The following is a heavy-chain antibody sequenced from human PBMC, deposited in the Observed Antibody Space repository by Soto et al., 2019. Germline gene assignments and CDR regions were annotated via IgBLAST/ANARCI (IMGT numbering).Heavy chain of an antibody. J-gene: IGHJ6*02. CDR2: ISYDGSYK. CDR3: ARDGLTALGMIPPWDVDV. Sequence: QVQLVESGGGVVQWGGSVRLSCTASGFTFNSHTMHWVRQAPGEGQEWVAVISYDGSYKFYADSVKGRFTISRGTSKSTLYLQMNRLTAADTAIYYCARDGLTALGMIPPWDVDVWGQGTTVTVSS. D-gene: IGHD3-16*01. V-gene: IGHV3-30-3*01. CDR1: GFTFNSHT.